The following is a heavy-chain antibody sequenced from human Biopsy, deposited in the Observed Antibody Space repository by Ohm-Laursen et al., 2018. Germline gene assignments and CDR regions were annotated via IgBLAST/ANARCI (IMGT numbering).Heavy chain of an antibody. J-gene: IGHJ1*01. Sequence: SVKVSCKSSGDTFTTSAINWVRQAPGQGLEWLGGNIPILGTGNYAQKFQDRVTVAADTSTSTATMELRSLRSDDTAVYYCATKLTGYFHHWGQGTLVIVSS. CDR3: ATKLTGYFHH. CDR2: NIPILGTG. D-gene: IGHD3-9*01. V-gene: IGHV1-69*06. CDR1: GDTFTTSA.